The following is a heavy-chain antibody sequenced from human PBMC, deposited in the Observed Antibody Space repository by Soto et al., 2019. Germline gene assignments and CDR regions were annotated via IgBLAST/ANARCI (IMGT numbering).Heavy chain of an antibody. CDR3: ARGSCRSRSCYGFDY. J-gene: IGHJ4*02. V-gene: IGHV4-4*07. CDR1: GGSLSSYY. CDR2: ISTSGST. D-gene: IGHD2-2*01. Sequence: QVQLQESGPGLVKPSETLSLTCTVSGGSLSSYYWSWIRQPAGKGLEWIGRISTSGSTNYNPSLKSRVTMSVDTSKYQFSLRLSSVTAADKAVYYCARGSCRSRSCYGFDYWGQGTLVTVSS.